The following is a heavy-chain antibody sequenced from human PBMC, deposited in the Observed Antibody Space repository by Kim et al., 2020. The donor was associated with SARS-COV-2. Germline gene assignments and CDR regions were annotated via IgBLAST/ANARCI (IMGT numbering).Heavy chain of an antibody. CDR1: GGSFSGYY. Sequence: SETLSLTCAVYGGSFSGYYWSWIRQPPGKGLEWIGEINHSGSTNYNPSLKSRVTISVDTSKNQFSLKLSSVTAADTAVYYCVLKMGYFDYWGQGTLVTVSS. J-gene: IGHJ4*02. V-gene: IGHV4-34*01. CDR2: INHSGST. CDR3: VLKMGYFDY. D-gene: IGHD2-15*01.